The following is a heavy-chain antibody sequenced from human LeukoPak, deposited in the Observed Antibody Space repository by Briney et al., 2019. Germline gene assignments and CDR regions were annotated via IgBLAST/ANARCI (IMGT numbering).Heavy chain of an antibody. V-gene: IGHV3-7*01. Sequence: GGSLRLSCAASGFSFSDSYMSWIRQAPGTGLEWVANINPAGSETYYVDPVKGRFSISRDNAKNLVYLQMNSLRAEDTAVYHCARFGYVAAVDVWGQGTPVTVSS. CDR2: INPAGSET. J-gene: IGHJ4*02. D-gene: IGHD2-15*01. CDR3: ARFGYVAAVDV. CDR1: GFSFSDSY.